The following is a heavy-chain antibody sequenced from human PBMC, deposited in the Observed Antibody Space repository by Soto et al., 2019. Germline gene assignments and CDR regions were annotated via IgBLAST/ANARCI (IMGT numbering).Heavy chain of an antibody. CDR1: GYTFTSYD. CDR2: ISIYNGNT. D-gene: IGHD5-12*01. V-gene: IGHV1-18*01. CDR3: ARMEGVATTHDY. J-gene: IGHJ4*02. Sequence: ASVKVSCKASGYTFTSYDINWVRQAPGQGLEWMGWISIYNGNTNYAQRLQGRVTMTTDTSTSTAYMELRSLRSDDTAVYYCARMEGVATTHDYWGQGTLVTVSS.